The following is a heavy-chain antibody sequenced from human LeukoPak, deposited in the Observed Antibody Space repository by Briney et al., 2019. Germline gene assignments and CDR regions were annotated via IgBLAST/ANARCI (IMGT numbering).Heavy chain of an antibody. CDR1: GFTFSSYE. D-gene: IGHD6-6*01. J-gene: IGHJ3*01. Sequence: SGGSLRLSCAASGFTFSSYEMNWVRQVPGRGLEWISDISSTGSTIYYGESMKGRFTISRDNAKNSLHLQMNSLRAEDTAVYYCTRSLYSSRSGDFDLWGQGTMVTVSA. CDR3: TRSLYSSRSGDFDL. CDR2: ISSTGSTI. V-gene: IGHV3-48*03.